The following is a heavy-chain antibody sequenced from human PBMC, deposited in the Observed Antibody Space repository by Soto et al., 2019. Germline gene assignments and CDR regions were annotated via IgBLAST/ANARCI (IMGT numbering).Heavy chain of an antibody. CDR2: ISSSSSTI. J-gene: IGHJ6*03. CDR1: GGTFISYS. V-gene: IGHV3-48*01. CDR3: ARASSGWYYRHYYYYMDV. Sequence: GGSLRLSCAASGGTFISYSMNWVRQATGKGLEWVSYISSSSSTIYYADSVKGRFTISRDNAKNSLYLQMNSLRAEDTAVYYCARASSGWYYRHYYYYMDVWGKGTTVTVSS. D-gene: IGHD6-19*01.